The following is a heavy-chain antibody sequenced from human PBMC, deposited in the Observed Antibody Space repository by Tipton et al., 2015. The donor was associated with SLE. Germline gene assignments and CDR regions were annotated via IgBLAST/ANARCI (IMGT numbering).Heavy chain of an antibody. D-gene: IGHD4-23*01. J-gene: IGHJ1*01. V-gene: IGHV1-2*06. CDR3: ARDRRSGRWVATEYFQH. Sequence: QSGAEVKKPGASVKVSCKASGYTFTGYYMHWVRQAPGQGLEWMGRINPNSGGTNYAQKFQGRVTMTRDTSISTAYMELSRLRSDDTAVYCWARDRRSGRWVATEYFQHWAQATLVTVSS. CDR1: GYTFTGYY. CDR2: INPNSGGT.